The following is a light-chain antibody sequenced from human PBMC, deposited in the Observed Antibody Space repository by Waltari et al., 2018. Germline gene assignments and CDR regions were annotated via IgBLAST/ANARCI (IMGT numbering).Light chain of an antibody. CDR3: QQYGSSPLT. J-gene: IGKJ4*01. Sequence: EIVLTQSPGTLSLSPGEIATLSCRASQSVRSNLLAWYQQQPGQAPTLLIYGASSTATGIPDRFGGSGSGTDFTLTISRLEPEDYAVYYCQQYGSSPLTFGGGTKVEIK. V-gene: IGKV3-20*01. CDR1: QSVRSNL. CDR2: GAS.